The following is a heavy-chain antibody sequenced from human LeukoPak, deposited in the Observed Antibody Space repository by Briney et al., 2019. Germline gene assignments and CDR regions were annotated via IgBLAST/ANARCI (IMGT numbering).Heavy chain of an antibody. CDR3: ARAPITMVRGAYEPPFDY. CDR1: GYTFTGYY. J-gene: IGHJ4*02. D-gene: IGHD3-10*01. CDR2: INPNSGGT. V-gene: IGHV1-2*02. Sequence: GASVKVSCKASGYTFTGYYMHWVRQAPGQGLEWMGWINPNSGGTNYAQKFQGRVTMTRDTSISTAYMELSRLRSDDTAVYYCARAPITMVRGAYEPPFDYWGQGTLVTVSS.